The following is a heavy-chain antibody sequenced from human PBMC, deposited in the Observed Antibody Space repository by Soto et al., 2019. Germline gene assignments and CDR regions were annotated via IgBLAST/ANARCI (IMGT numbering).Heavy chain of an antibody. CDR3: ARDGIAAAGDYYYYYGMDV. CDR2: ISAHNGNT. CDR1: GYTFTSYG. Sequence: GASVKVSCKASGYTFTSYGISWVRQAPGQGLEWMGWISAHNGNTNYAQKLQGRVTMTTDTSTSTAYMELRSLRSDDTAVYYCARDGIAAAGDYYYYYGMDVWGQGTTVTVSS. D-gene: IGHD6-13*01. J-gene: IGHJ6*02. V-gene: IGHV1-18*04.